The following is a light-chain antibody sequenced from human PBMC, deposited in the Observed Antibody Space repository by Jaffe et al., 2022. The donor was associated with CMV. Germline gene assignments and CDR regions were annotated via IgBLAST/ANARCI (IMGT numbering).Light chain of an antibody. J-gene: IGKJ5*01. CDR3: QQYGSSIT. V-gene: IGKV3-20*01. Sequence: EIVLTQSPGTLSLSPGERATLSCRASQSVSNSYLAWYQQRPGQAPRLLIYDTSIRATGVPDRFSGSGSGTDFTVTISRVEPEDFAVYYCQQYGSSITFGQGTRLEIK. CDR1: QSVSNSY. CDR2: DTS.